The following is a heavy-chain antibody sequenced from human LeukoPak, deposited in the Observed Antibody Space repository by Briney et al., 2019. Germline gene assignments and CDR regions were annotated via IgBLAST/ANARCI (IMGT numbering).Heavy chain of an antibody. J-gene: IGHJ4*02. D-gene: IGHD3-3*01. Sequence: GGSLRLSRAASGFTFSSYAMSWVRQAPGKGLEWVSAISGSGGSTYYADSVKGRFTISRDNSKNTLYLQMNSLRAEDTAVYYCAKDKIGLRFLEWSYLLDYWGQGTLVTVSS. CDR3: AKDKIGLRFLEWSYLLDY. CDR2: ISGSGGST. V-gene: IGHV3-23*01. CDR1: GFTFSSYA.